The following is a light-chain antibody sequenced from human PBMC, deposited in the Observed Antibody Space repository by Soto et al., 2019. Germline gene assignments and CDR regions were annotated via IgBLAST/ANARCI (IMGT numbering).Light chain of an antibody. V-gene: IGKV1-9*01. CDR2: GAS. J-gene: IGKJ4*01. Sequence: DIQLTQSPSFLSASVGDRVTISCRASQGISDYLAWYQQKPGKAPKLLIYGASTLQSGVPSRFSGSASGTEFPLTISSLQPDDFANYFCQQFNAYPLTFGGGTKLDIK. CDR1: QGISDY. CDR3: QQFNAYPLT.